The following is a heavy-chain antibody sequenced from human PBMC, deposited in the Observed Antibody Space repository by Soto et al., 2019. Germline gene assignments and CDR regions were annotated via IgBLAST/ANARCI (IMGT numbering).Heavy chain of an antibody. CDR1: GFIADDYA. V-gene: IGHV3-9*02. J-gene: IGHJ4*02. CDR2: ISSNRETI. CDR3: VKDMKWGGMTTIHYFDS. D-gene: IGHD4-17*01. Sequence: EVELVESGGGLVQPGRSLRLSCEGSGFIADDYAMHWVRQAPGKGLEWVSGISSNRETINYADSVKGRFTISRDNAKNSLFLQMNSLRPEDTALYYCVKDMKWGGMTTIHYFDSWGQGTVVTVSS.